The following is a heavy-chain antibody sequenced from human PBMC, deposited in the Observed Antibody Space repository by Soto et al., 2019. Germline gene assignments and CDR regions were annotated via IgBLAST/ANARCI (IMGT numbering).Heavy chain of an antibody. CDR1: GFTFSSYG. CDR2: IWYDGSNK. Sequence: QVQLVESGGGVVQPGRSLRLSCAASGFTFSSYGMHWVRQARGKGLEWVAVIWYDGSNKYYADSVKGRFTISRDNSKNTLYLQMNSLRAEDTAVYYCARDYRVAARPGNWFDPWGQGTLVTVSS. V-gene: IGHV3-33*01. D-gene: IGHD6-6*01. J-gene: IGHJ5*02. CDR3: ARDYRVAARPGNWFDP.